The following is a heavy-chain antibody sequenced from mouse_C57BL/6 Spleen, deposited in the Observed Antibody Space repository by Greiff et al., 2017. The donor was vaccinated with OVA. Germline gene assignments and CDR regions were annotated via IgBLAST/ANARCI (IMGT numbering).Heavy chain of an antibody. CDR3: ARGQLTPIAY. J-gene: IGHJ2*01. V-gene: IGHV1-82*01. CDR1: GYAFSSSW. CDR2: IYPGDGGT. D-gene: IGHD3-2*02. Sequence: VHLVESGPELVKPGASVKISCKASGYAFSSSWMNWVKQRPGKGLEWIGRIYPGDGGTNYNGKFKGKATLTADNSSRTSYMLLSSLTSEDSAVYFGARGQLTPIAYWGQGTPLTVSS.